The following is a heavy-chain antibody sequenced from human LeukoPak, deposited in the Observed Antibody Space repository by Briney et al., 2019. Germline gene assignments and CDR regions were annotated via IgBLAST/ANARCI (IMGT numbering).Heavy chain of an antibody. CDR3: ARVGYDSSGYGVAFDI. CDR1: GYTFTGYY. Sequence: GASVKVSCKASGYTFTGYYMHWVRQAPGQGLEWMGWINPNSGGTNYAQKFQGRVTMTRDTSISTAYMELSRLRSDDTAVYYCARVGYDSSGYGVAFDIWGQGTMVTVPS. J-gene: IGHJ3*02. CDR2: INPNSGGT. V-gene: IGHV1-2*02. D-gene: IGHD3-22*01.